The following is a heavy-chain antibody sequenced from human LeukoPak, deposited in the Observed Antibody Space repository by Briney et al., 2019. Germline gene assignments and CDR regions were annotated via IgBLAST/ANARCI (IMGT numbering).Heavy chain of an antibody. J-gene: IGHJ4*02. CDR1: GYSISSGYF. CDR2: IYHSGST. V-gene: IGHV4-38-2*02. CDR3: ARQQIFYDYVWGSYRRPYYFDY. Sequence: SETLSLTCTVSGYSISSGYFWGWIRQPPGKGLECIGTIYHSGSTYYNPSLKSRVTISVDTSKNQFSLKLNSVTAADTAVYYCARQQIFYDYVWGSYRRPYYFDYWGQGTLVTVSS. D-gene: IGHD3-16*02.